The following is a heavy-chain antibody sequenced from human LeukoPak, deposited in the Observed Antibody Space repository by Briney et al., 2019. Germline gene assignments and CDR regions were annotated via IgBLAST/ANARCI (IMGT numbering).Heavy chain of an antibody. CDR1: GGSISSYY. CDR3: ARGRQYYYDSSGYYSDY. D-gene: IGHD3-22*01. V-gene: IGHV4-59*12. Sequence: SETLSLTCTVSGGSISSYYWSWIRQPPGKGLEWIGYIYYSGSTNYNPSLKSRVTISVDTSKNQFSLKLSSVTAADTAVYYCARGRQYYYDSSGYYSDYWGQGTLVTVSS. CDR2: IYYSGST. J-gene: IGHJ4*02.